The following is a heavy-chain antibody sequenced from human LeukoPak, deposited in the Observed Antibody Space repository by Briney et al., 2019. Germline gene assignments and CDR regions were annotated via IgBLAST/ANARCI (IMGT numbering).Heavy chain of an antibody. CDR1: GGTFSNYA. Sequence: GASVKVSCKASGGTFSNYAINWVRQAPGQGLEWMGGIIPIYGTANYAQKFQDRVTITAEESTNTAYMEVSSLRSEDTAVYYCAREGDYTYGDAFDIWGQGTMVTVSS. V-gene: IGHV1-69*13. D-gene: IGHD5-18*01. CDR3: AREGDYTYGDAFDI. CDR2: IIPIYGTA. J-gene: IGHJ3*02.